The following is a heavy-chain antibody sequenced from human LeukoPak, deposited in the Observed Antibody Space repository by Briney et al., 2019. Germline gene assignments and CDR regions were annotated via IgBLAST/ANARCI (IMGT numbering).Heavy chain of an antibody. CDR2: ISWNSGSI. Sequence: GGSLRLSCAASGFTFDDYAMHWVRQAPGKGLEWVSGISWNSGSIGYADSVKGRFTISRDNAKNSLYLQMNSLRAEDTALYYCAKDTGTGYLDYWGQGTLVTVSS. CDR3: AKDTGTGYLDY. V-gene: IGHV3-9*01. CDR1: GFTFDDYA. J-gene: IGHJ4*02. D-gene: IGHD7-27*01.